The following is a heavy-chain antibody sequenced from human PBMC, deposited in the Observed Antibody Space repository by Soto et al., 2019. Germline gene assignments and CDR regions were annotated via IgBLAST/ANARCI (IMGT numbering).Heavy chain of an antibody. J-gene: IGHJ5*02. CDR1: GFTFSSYG. D-gene: IGHD3-10*01. CDR2: ISYDGSNK. Sequence: QVQLVESGGGVVQPGRSLRLSCAASGFTFSSYGMHWVRQAPGKGLERVAVISYDGSNKYYADSVKGRFTISRDNSKNTLYLQMTSLRAEDTAVYYCAREVRGPGWFDPWGQGTLVTVSS. CDR3: AREVRGPGWFDP. V-gene: IGHV3-30*03.